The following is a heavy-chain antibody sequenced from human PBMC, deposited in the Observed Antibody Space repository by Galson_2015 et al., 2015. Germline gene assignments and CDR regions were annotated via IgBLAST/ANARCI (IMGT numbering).Heavy chain of an antibody. D-gene: IGHD2-15*01. CDR2: IYYSGST. J-gene: IGHJ4*02. CDR3: AREGGPGVPPTGY. V-gene: IGHV4-31*03. CDR1: GGSISSGGYY. Sequence: TLSLTCTVSGGSISSGGYYWSWLRQHPGKGLEWIGYIYYSGSTYYNPSLKSRVTISVDTSKNQFSLKLSSVTAADTAVYYCAREGGPGVPPTGYWGQGTLVTVSS.